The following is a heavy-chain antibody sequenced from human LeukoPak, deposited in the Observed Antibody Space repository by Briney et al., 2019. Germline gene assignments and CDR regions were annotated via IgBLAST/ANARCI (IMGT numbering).Heavy chain of an antibody. V-gene: IGHV4-4*07. CDR1: GGSISSYY. CDR2: IYTSGST. D-gene: IGHD3-10*01. CDR3: ARDFRGDPWSTKHYYYMGV. J-gene: IGHJ6*03. Sequence: SETLSLTCTVSGGSISSYYWSWIRQPAGKGLEWIGRIYTSGSTNYNPSLKSRVTMSVDTSKNQFSLKLSSVTAADTAVYYCARDFRGDPWSTKHYYYMGVWGKGTTVTVSS.